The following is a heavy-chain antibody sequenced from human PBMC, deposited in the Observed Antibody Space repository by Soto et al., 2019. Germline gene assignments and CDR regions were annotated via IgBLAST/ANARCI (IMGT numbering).Heavy chain of an antibody. CDR1: GGSISSGDYY. D-gene: IGHD2-8*01. Sequence: SETLSLTGTVSGGSISSGDYYWRWIRQPPGKGLEWIGYIYYSGSTYYNPSLKSRVTISVDTSKNQFSLKLSSVTAADTAVYYCARDLPYRTNGVCHWNWFDPWGQGTLVT. CDR2: IYYSGST. J-gene: IGHJ5*02. CDR3: ARDLPYRTNGVCHWNWFDP. V-gene: IGHV4-30-4*01.